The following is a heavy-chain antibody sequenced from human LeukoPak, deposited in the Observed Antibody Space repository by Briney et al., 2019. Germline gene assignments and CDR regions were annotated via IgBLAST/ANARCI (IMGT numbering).Heavy chain of an antibody. V-gene: IGHV4-61*02. Sequence: SSQSLPLTCTVSGPSLNRDTICSGWIRQPAGKGLELIGRISTRGTTNYNPSLEGRVTISIDTSNDQFSLNLRSVTVADTALYFCAREKSLVKDYYFDYWGQGTLVTVSS. CDR3: AREKSLVKDYYFDY. J-gene: IGHJ4*02. D-gene: IGHD2-21*01. CDR2: ISTRGTT. CDR1: GPSLNRDTIC.